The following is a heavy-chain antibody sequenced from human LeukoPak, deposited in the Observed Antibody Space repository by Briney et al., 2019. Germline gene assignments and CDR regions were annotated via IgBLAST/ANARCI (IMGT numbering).Heavy chain of an antibody. V-gene: IGHV3-21*01. CDR1: GFSFSSYS. Sequence: GGSLRLSCAASGFSFSSYSMNWVRQAPGKGLEWVSSISSSSNFIYYADSVKGRFTISRDNAKNSLYLQMNILRAEDTAVYYCARAGGCSTTSCYATFDYWGQGILVAVSS. CDR3: ARAGGCSTTSCYATFDY. J-gene: IGHJ4*02. D-gene: IGHD2-2*01. CDR2: ISSSSNFI.